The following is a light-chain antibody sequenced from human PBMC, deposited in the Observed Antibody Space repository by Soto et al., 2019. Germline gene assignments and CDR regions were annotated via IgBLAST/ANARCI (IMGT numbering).Light chain of an antibody. V-gene: IGKV1-5*03. J-gene: IGKJ4*01. CDR1: QNISSW. CDR3: QQLSRYPLT. Sequence: DIQMTQSPSTLSGSVGDRVTITCRASQNISSWLAWYQQKPGKAPKLLIYKASTLKSGVPSRFSGSGSETEFSLTIRALQPEDFATYYCQQLSRYPLTFGGGTKVDIK. CDR2: KAS.